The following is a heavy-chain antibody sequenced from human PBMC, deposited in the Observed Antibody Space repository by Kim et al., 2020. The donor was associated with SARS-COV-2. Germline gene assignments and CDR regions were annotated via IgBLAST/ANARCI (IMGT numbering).Heavy chain of an antibody. J-gene: IGHJ3*02. Sequence: SETLSLTCTVSGGSISSGGYYWSWIRQHPGKGLEWIGYIYYSGSTYYNPSLKSRVTITVDTSKNQFPLKLSSVTAADTAVYYCARAPLTFGGVITAFDIWGQGAMVTVSS. CDR3: ARAPLTFGGVITAFDI. V-gene: IGHV4-31*03. CDR2: IYYSGST. CDR1: GGSISSGGYY. D-gene: IGHD3-16*02.